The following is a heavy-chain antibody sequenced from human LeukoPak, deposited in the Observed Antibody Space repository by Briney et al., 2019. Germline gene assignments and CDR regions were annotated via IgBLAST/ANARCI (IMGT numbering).Heavy chain of an antibody. CDR2: IYHSGST. V-gene: IGHV4-38-2*02. Sequence: SETLSLTCTVSDYFISSGYYWGWLRQPPVKGLEWIGSIYHSGSTYYNPPLKSRVTIFVDTSKNQFSLKLNSVTAADTAVYYCAGGRMVATNDYWGQGTLVTVSS. J-gene: IGHJ4*02. D-gene: IGHD5-12*01. CDR1: DYFISSGYY. CDR3: AGGRMVATNDY.